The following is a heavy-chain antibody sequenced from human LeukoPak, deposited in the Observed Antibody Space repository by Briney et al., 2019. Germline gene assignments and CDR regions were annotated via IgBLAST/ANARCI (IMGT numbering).Heavy chain of an antibody. V-gene: IGHV1-18*01. Sequence: ASVKVSCKASGYTFTTYGISWVRQAPGQGLEWMGWISAYNGNTDYAQKFQGRVTMTTDTSTSTAYMELRSLRSDDTAVYYCARDLHYGSGSYYNWGQGTLVTVSS. CDR2: ISAYNGNT. J-gene: IGHJ4*02. CDR3: ARDLHYGSGSYYN. D-gene: IGHD3-10*01. CDR1: GYTFTTYG.